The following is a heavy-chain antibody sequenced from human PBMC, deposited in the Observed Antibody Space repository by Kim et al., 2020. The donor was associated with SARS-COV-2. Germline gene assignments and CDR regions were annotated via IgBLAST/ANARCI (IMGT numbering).Heavy chain of an antibody. V-gene: IGHV3-73*01. J-gene: IGHJ4*02. CDR3: LVWTTSGSPFDH. D-gene: IGHD6-19*01. CDR2: IRSKANSYAT. Sequence: GGSLRLSCAASGFTFSDSAVHWVRQASGKGLEWVGRIRSKANSYATGYTASVKGRFTISRDDSKNTAYLQMNSLKAEDTAVYYCLVWTTSGSPFDHWGQGALVTVSS. CDR1: GFTFSDSA.